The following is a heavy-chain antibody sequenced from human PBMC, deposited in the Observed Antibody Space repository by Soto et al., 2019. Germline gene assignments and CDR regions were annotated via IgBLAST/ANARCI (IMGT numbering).Heavy chain of an antibody. CDR2: ISYDGSNK. CDR1: GFTFISYG. D-gene: IGHD6-6*01. Sequence: LRLSCAASGFTFISYGMHWVRQAPVKGLEWVAVISYDGSNKYYADSVKGRFTISRDNSKNTLYLKMNSLRAEDTAVYYCAKAGLAARLHYYYGMDVWGQGTTFTVSS. CDR3: AKAGLAARLHYYYGMDV. V-gene: IGHV3-30*18. J-gene: IGHJ6*02.